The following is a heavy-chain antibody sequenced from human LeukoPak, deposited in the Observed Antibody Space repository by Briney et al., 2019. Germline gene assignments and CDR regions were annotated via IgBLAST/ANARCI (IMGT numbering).Heavy chain of an antibody. V-gene: IGHV1-69*06. Sequence: SVKVSCKASGYTFTSYDINWVRQAPGQGLEWMGGIIPIFGTANYAQKFQGRVTITADKSTSTAYMELSSLRAEDTALYYCAKDLRPYCSSTSCYHPFDYWGQGTLVTVSS. CDR3: AKDLRPYCSSTSCYHPFDY. J-gene: IGHJ4*02. D-gene: IGHD2-2*01. CDR2: IIPIFGTA. CDR1: GYTFTSYD.